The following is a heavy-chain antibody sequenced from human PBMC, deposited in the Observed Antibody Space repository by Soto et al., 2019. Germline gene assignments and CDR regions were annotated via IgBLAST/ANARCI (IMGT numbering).Heavy chain of an antibody. CDR1: DLTLSDAW. J-gene: IGHJ4*02. D-gene: IGHD6-19*01. CDR3: TADTSYSSGRSHDQ. Sequence: EVHLVESGGGLVKPGGSLRLSCAASDLTLSDAWMNWVRQGPGKGLEWVARIKTKYEGDTTDYAASVRGRFIISRDDSENTLVLQMYSLKTEDTGMFYCTADTSYSSGRSHDQRGQGTPVTVSS. CDR2: IKTKYEGDTT. V-gene: IGHV3-15*07.